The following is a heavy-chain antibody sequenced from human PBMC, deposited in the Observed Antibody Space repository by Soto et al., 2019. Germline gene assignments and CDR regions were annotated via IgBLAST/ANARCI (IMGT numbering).Heavy chain of an antibody. CDR2: ISGSGGST. V-gene: IGHV3-23*01. CDR1: GFTFSSYA. CDR3: APRGFYDSSGYYSY. J-gene: IGHJ4*02. Sequence: PVGSLRLSCAASGFTFSSYAMSWVRQAPGKGLEWVSAISGSGGSTYYADSVKGRFTISRDNSKNTLYLQMNSLRAEDTAVYYCAPRGFYDSSGYYSYWGQGTLVTVSS. D-gene: IGHD3-22*01.